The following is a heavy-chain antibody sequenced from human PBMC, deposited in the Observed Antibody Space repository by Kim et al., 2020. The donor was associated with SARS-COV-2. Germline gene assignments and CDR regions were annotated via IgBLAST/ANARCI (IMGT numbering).Heavy chain of an antibody. D-gene: IGHD1-26*01. CDR2: IGGDEKA. Sequence: GGSLRLSCAASGFTFTPNAMNWVRQALGKGLEWVSGIGGDEKAYHADSVRGRFTISRDNSKNTLFLQMNSLRADNTAIYYCAKDIWDFSGNDYWGQGTLVTVSS. V-gene: IGHV3-23*01. J-gene: IGHJ4*02. CDR1: GFTFTPNA. CDR3: AKDIWDFSGNDY.